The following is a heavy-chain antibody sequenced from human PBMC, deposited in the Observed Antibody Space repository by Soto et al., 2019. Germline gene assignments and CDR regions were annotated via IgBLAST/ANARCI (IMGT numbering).Heavy chain of an antibody. Sequence: LRLSCAASGFTFSSYAMHWVRQAPGKGLEWVAVISYDGSNKYYADSVKGRFTISRDNSKNTLYLQMNSLRAEDTAVYYCAREWTQYYYDSSGYDAFDIWGQGTMVTVSS. V-gene: IGHV3-30-3*01. D-gene: IGHD3-22*01. CDR2: ISYDGSNK. CDR3: AREWTQYYYDSSGYDAFDI. J-gene: IGHJ3*02. CDR1: GFTFSSYA.